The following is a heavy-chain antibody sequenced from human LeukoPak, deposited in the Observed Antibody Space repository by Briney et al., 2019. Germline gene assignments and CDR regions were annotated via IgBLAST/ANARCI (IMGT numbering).Heavy chain of an antibody. CDR2: ISGSGGST. J-gene: IGHJ5*02. V-gene: IGHV3-23*01. CDR1: GFTFSSYA. CDR3: AKDGRIAVAAHNWFDP. Sequence: GASLRLSCAASGFTFSSYAMSWVRQAPGKGLEWVSPISGSGGSTYYADSVKGRFTISRDNSKNTLYLQMNSLRAEDTAVYYCAKDGRIAVAAHNWFDPWGQGTLVTVSS. D-gene: IGHD6-19*01.